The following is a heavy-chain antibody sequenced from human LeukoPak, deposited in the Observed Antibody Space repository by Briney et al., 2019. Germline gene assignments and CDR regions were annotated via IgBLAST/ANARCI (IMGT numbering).Heavy chain of an antibody. D-gene: IGHD2-2*01. CDR2: ISGSGGST. V-gene: IGHV3-23*01. CDR3: AKDAGRYCSSTSCSPLGY. CDR1: GFTFSSYA. J-gene: IGHJ4*02. Sequence: GGSLRLSCAASGFTFSSYAMSWVRQAPGKGLEWVSAISGSGGSTYYADSVKGRFTISRDNSKNTLYLQMNSLRAEDTAVYYCAKDAGRYCSSTSCSPLGYWGQGTLVTVSS.